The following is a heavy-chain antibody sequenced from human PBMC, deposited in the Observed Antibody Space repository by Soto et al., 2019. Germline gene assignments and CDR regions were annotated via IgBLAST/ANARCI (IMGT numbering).Heavy chain of an antibody. CDR2: IRSKGNSYAT. V-gene: IGHV3-73*01. CDR1: GFTFSASA. Sequence: EVQLVESGGGLVQPGGSLTLSCAASGFTFSASAMHWVRQASGKGLEWLGRIRSKGNSYATVYAASVKGRFTISRDDSTNTAYLQMNSLKTEDTAVYYCSRQASDFYSGAPQYYMDVWGKGTTVTVSS. J-gene: IGHJ6*03. D-gene: IGHD3-3*01. CDR3: SRQASDFYSGAPQYYMDV.